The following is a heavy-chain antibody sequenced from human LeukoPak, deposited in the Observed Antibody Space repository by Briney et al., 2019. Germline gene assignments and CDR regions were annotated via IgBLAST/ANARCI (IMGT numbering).Heavy chain of an antibody. Sequence: GGSLRLSCAASGFTFSSYGMHWVRQAPGKGLEWVAFIRYDGSNKYYADSVKGRFTISRDNSKNTLYLQMNSLRAEDTAVYYCAKDGSYLYYFDYWGQGTLVTVSS. CDR2: IRYDGSNK. D-gene: IGHD1-26*01. CDR3: AKDGSYLYYFDY. J-gene: IGHJ4*02. CDR1: GFTFSSYG. V-gene: IGHV3-30*02.